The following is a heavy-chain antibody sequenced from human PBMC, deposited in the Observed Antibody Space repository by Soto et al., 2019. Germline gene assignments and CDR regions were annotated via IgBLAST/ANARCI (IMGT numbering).Heavy chain of an antibody. CDR1: GYSFTSYW. J-gene: IGHJ6*02. Sequence: PGESLKISCKGSGYSFTSYWIGWVRQMPGKGLEWMGIIYPGDSDTRYSPSFQGQVTISADKSISTAYLQWSSLKASDTAMYYFARHEGFSSGWYYYYYGMDVWGQGTTVTVSS. CDR3: ARHEGFSSGWYYYYYGMDV. D-gene: IGHD6-19*01. V-gene: IGHV5-51*01. CDR2: IYPGDSDT.